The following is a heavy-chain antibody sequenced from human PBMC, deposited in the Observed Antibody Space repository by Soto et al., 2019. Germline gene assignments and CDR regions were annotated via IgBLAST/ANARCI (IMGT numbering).Heavy chain of an antibody. V-gene: IGHV3-11*01. D-gene: IGHD3-16*01. CDR3: AGGGWGGRGGWFDP. CDR2: ISSRGSTI. J-gene: IGHJ5*02. CDR1: GFTFSDYY. Sequence: QVQLVESGGGLVKPGGSLRLSCAASGFTFSDYYMSWIRQAPGKGLEWVSYISSRGSTIYYADSVKGRFTISRDNAKTPWYLENNPLRAGPTAVYSCAGGGWGGRGGWFDPWGQGTLVTVSS.